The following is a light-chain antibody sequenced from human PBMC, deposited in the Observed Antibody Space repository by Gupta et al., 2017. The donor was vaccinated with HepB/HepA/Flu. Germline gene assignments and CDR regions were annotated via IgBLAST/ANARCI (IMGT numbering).Light chain of an antibody. CDR2: DVN. CDR1: TSDIGGYNF. Sequence: QSALTHPAPVFWLPRRSITISCTGTTSDIGGYNFVSWYQRHPGEAPKLIMYDVNNRPSGVSNRFSGSQSGNTASLTISGLQAEDEGDYFCSSYTHSTILVFGGGTKLTVL. V-gene: IGLV2-14*03. J-gene: IGLJ2*01. CDR3: SSYTHSTILV.